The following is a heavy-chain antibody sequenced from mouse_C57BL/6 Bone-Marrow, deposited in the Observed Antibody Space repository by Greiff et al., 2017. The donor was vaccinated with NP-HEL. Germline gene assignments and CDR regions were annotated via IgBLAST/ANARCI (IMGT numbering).Heavy chain of an antibody. CDR2: IDPENGDT. V-gene: IGHV14-4*01. J-gene: IGHJ2*01. CDR3: TRITTVEDY. CDR1: GFNIKDAY. D-gene: IGHD1-1*01. Sequence: VQLQQSGAELVRPGASVKLSCTASGFNIKDAYMHWVKQRPEQGLEWIGWIDPENGDTEYASQFQGKATITADTSSNTAYLQLSSLTSEDTAVYYCTRITTVEDYWGQGTTLTVSS.